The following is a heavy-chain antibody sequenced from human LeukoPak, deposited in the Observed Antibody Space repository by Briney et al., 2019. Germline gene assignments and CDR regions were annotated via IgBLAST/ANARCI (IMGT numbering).Heavy chain of an antibody. Sequence: ASVKVSCKASGYTFTSYGISWVRQAPGQGLEWMGWINAGNGNTKYSQKFQGRVTITRDTSASTAYMELSSLRSEDTAVYYCARKIQLWYYFDYWGQGTLVTVSS. CDR2: INAGNGNT. D-gene: IGHD5-18*01. CDR1: GYTFTSYG. CDR3: ARKIQLWYYFDY. J-gene: IGHJ4*02. V-gene: IGHV1-3*01.